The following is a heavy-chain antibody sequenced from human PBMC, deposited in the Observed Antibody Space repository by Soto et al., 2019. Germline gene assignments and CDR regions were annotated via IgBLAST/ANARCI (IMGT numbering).Heavy chain of an antibody. V-gene: IGHV3-33*01. CDR1: GFRFSHYG. J-gene: IGHJ4*02. Sequence: QVQLVESGGGVVQAGRSLGLSCAASGFRFSHYGMHWVRQAPGKGLEWVSVIWSDGSDKYYADSVKGRFTISRDNSKNTLYLQMNSLRVEDMAVYYCSRRGSGTNSIDYWGQGTLVTVSS. D-gene: IGHD1-26*01. CDR2: IWSDGSDK. CDR3: SRRGSGTNSIDY.